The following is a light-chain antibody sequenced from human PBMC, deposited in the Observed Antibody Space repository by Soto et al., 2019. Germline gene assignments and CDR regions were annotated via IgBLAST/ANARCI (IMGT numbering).Light chain of an antibody. CDR2: EVS. Sequence: QSVLTQPASVSGSPGQSITISCTGTTSDVGGYNYVSWYQQHPGQVPKLLIYEVSNRPSGVSYRFSGSKSGNTASLTISGLQAQDEASYYCSSYTSSSTYVFGTGTKVTVL. CDR1: TSDVGGYNY. CDR3: SSYTSSSTYV. J-gene: IGLJ1*01. V-gene: IGLV2-14*01.